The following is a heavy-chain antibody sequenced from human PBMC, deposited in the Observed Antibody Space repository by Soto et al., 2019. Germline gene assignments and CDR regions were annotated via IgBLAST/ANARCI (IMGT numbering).Heavy chain of an antibody. J-gene: IGHJ4*02. CDR1: GFLLSTSGVG. CDR3: AHGSYGSGSRGFDS. Sequence: QITLKESGPTLVKPTQTLTLTCTFSGFLLSTSGVGVAWIRQPPGKALEWLALIYWDDDKRYSPSLKSRLTITQDTSKNQVVLTMTNMDPVDTATYYCAHGSYGSGSRGFDSWGQGTLGTVSS. V-gene: IGHV2-5*02. CDR2: IYWDDDK. D-gene: IGHD3-10*01.